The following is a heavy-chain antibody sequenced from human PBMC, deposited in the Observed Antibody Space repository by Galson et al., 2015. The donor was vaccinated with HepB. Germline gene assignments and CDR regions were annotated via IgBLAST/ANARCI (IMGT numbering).Heavy chain of an antibody. D-gene: IGHD4-17*01. Sequence: SVKVSCKASGYTFTSYYMHWVRQAPGQGLEWMGIINPSGGSTSYAQKFQGRVTMTRDTSTSTVYMELSSLRSEDTAVYYCARDLRPNYGDYVFDYWGQGTLVTVSS. CDR3: ARDLRPNYGDYVFDY. V-gene: IGHV1-46*01. CDR2: INPSGGST. J-gene: IGHJ4*02. CDR1: GYTFTSYY.